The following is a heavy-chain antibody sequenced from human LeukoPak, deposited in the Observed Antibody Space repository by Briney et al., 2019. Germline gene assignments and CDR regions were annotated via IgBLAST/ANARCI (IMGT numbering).Heavy chain of an antibody. CDR1: VYTFTSYD. CDR3: ARGPPESSSSDY. Sequence: ASVKVSCTPSVYTFTSYDINWVRQATGQGLEWMGWMKPNSGDTGYAQKSQGRVTMTRNIYMNIAYMELTSLTSEDTAVYYCARGPPESSSSDYWGQGTLVTVSS. V-gene: IGHV1-8*01. CDR2: MKPNSGDT. J-gene: IGHJ4*02. D-gene: IGHD6-13*01.